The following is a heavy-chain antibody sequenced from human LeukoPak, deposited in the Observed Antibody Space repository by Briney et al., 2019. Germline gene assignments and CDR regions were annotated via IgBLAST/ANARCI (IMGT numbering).Heavy chain of an antibody. V-gene: IGHV3-21*01. J-gene: IGHJ6*03. CDR3: ARATPIIGGDYYYYYMDV. D-gene: IGHD1-26*01. CDR1: GFTFSSYS. Sequence: GGSLRLSCAASGFTFSSYSMNWVRQAPGKGLEWVSSISSSSSYIYYADSVKGRFTISRDNAKNSLYLQMNSLRAEDTAVYYCARATPIIGGDYYYYYMDVWGKGTTVTVSS. CDR2: ISSSSSYI.